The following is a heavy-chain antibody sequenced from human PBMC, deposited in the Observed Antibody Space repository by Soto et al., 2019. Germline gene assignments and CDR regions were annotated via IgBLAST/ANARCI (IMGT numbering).Heavy chain of an antibody. CDR2: IVVGSGNT. J-gene: IGHJ3*02. V-gene: IGHV1-58*01. D-gene: IGHD3-10*01. CDR1: GFTFTSSA. Sequence: SVKVSCKASGFTFTSSAVQWVRQARGQRLEWIGWIVVGSGNTNYAQKFQERVTITRDMSTSTAYMELSSLRSEDTAVYYCAADIKITSGKGAFDIWGQGTMVTVSS. CDR3: AADIKITSGKGAFDI.